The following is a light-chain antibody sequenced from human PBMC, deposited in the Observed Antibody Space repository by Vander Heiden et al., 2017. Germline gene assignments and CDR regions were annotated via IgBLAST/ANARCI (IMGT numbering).Light chain of an antibody. Sequence: AIQMTQSLSSLSGSVGDKISITCRASHDIGNDLGWYQQKPGKAPKLLIYAASRLQSGVPSRFSGSGSATDFTLTISSLQPEDFASYFCLQDYNYPRTFGQGTKVEIK. CDR1: HDIGND. V-gene: IGKV1-6*01. CDR3: LQDYNYPRT. J-gene: IGKJ1*01. CDR2: AAS.